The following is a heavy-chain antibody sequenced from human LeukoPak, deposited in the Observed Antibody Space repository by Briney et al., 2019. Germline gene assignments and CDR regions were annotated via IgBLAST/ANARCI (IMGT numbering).Heavy chain of an antibody. Sequence: ASVKVSCKASGYTVTNYYMHWVRQAPGQGLEWLGLITPSGGSTWYAQKFQGRVTMTRDMSTSTDYMELSSLRSEDTAVYYCARDNSVGDYAWWFDPWGQGTLVTVSS. D-gene: IGHD1-26*01. CDR3: ARDNSVGDYAWWFDP. CDR2: ITPSGGST. J-gene: IGHJ5*02. V-gene: IGHV1-46*01. CDR1: GYTVTNYY.